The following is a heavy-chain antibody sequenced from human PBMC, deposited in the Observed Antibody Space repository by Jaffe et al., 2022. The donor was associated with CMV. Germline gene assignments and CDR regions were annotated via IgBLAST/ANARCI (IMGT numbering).Heavy chain of an antibody. CDR2: ISGSGGST. V-gene: IGHV3-23*04. J-gene: IGHJ6*03. Sequence: EVQLVESGGGLVQPGGSLRLSCAASGFTFSSYAMSWVRQAPGKGLEWVSAISGSGGSTYYADSVKGRFTISRDNSKNTLYLQMNSLRAEDTAVYYCAKGRGSGSNPGPWVGYYYYYMDVWGKGTTVTVSS. D-gene: IGHD3-22*01. CDR3: AKGRGSGSNPGPWVGYYYYYMDV. CDR1: GFTFSSYA.